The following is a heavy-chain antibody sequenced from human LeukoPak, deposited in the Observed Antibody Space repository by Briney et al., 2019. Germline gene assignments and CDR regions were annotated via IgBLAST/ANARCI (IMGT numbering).Heavy chain of an antibody. V-gene: IGHV3-23*01. CDR3: AKDRSIGTYYTFDH. Sequence: PGGSLRLSCAASGFTFSRYSMNWVRQAPGKGLEWVSSISASGVMTYYADSVKGRFTVSRDNSKNSLYLQMSSLTAADTAVYYCAKDRSIGTYYTFDHWGQGTLVTVSS. J-gene: IGHJ4*02. CDR2: ISASGVMT. CDR1: GFTFSRYS. D-gene: IGHD1-26*01.